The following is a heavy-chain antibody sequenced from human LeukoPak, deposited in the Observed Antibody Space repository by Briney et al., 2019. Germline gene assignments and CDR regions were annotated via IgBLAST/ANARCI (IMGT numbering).Heavy chain of an antibody. CDR3: ARGRPVGASTVEDY. CDR2: IYSGGST. J-gene: IGHJ4*02. D-gene: IGHD1-26*01. CDR1: GFTVSSNY. Sequence: PGGSLRPSCAATGFTVSSNYMSWVRQAPGQGLEWVSVIYSGGSTYYADSVEGRFTISRDNSKNTLYLQMNNLRAEDTAVYYCARGRPVGASTVEDYWGQGTLVTVSS. V-gene: IGHV3-66*01.